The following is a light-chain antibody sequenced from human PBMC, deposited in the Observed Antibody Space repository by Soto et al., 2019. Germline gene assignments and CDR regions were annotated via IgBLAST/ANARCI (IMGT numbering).Light chain of an antibody. J-gene: IGLJ2*01. CDR1: SSNIGTNT. Sequence: QSVLTQPPSASGTPGQRVTISCSGSSSNIGTNTVTWYQQLPGAAPKLLISDDYDRSSGVPDRFSASKSGTSASLAISGRPSEDEAAYYCATWDDSLNGRVFGGGTKVTVL. CDR3: ATWDDSLNGRV. V-gene: IGLV1-44*01. CDR2: DDY.